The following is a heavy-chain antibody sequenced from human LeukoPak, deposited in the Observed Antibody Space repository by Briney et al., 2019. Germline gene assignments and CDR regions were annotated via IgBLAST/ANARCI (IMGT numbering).Heavy chain of an antibody. J-gene: IGHJ4*02. V-gene: IGHV1-2*04. D-gene: IGHD2-2*01. Sequence: GASVKVSCKASGYTFTGCYMHWVRQAPGQGLEWMGWINPNSGGTNYAQKFQGWVTMTRDTSISTAYMELSRLRSDDTAVYYCARETKGYCSSTSCYAYYFDYWGQGTLVTVSS. CDR1: GYTFTGCY. CDR2: INPNSGGT. CDR3: ARETKGYCSSTSCYAYYFDY.